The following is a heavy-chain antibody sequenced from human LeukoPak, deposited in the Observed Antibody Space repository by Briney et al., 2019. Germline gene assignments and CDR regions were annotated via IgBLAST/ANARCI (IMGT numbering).Heavy chain of an antibody. V-gene: IGHV3-11*04. J-gene: IGHJ4*02. D-gene: IGHD3-22*01. Sequence: GGSLRLSCAASGFIFSDYYMSWIRQAPAKGLEWVSYISSGGSTIYYADSVKGRFTISGDNAKNSLYLQMNSLRAEDTAVYYCARDIYYYDSSGYYFPGGSDYWGQGTLVTVSS. CDR1: GFIFSDYY. CDR2: ISSGGSTI. CDR3: ARDIYYYDSSGYYFPGGSDY.